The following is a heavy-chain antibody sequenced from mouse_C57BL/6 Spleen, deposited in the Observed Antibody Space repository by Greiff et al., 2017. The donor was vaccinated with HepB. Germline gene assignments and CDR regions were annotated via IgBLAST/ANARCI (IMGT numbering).Heavy chain of an antibody. Sequence: VQLQQSGAELVMPGASVKLSCKASGYTFTSYWMHWVKQRPGQGLEWIGEIDPSDSYTNYNQKFKGKSTLTVDKSSSTAYMQLSSLTSEDSAVYYCARSGWFVWGQGTTLTVSS. V-gene: IGHV1-69*01. J-gene: IGHJ2*01. CDR1: GYTFTSYW. D-gene: IGHD2-3*01. CDR2: IDPSDSYT. CDR3: ARSGWFV.